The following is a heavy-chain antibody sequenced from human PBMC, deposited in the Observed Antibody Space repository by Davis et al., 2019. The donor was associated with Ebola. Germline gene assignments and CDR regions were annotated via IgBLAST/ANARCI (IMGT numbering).Heavy chain of an antibody. D-gene: IGHD5-18*01. CDR2: IGMSDLYI. CDR1: GFTFSRYT. CDR3: ARGSTARDFDY. J-gene: IGHJ4*02. Sequence: GGSLRLSCVASGFTFSRYTMNWVRQAPGKGLEMLSFIGMSDLYISYADSVKGRFTISRDDAKNSVYLEMNSLRADDTGVYYCARGSTARDFDYWGQGTLVTVSS. V-gene: IGHV3-21*01.